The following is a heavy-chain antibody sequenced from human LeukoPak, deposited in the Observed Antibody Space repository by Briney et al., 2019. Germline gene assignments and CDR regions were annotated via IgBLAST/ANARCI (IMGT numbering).Heavy chain of an antibody. CDR3: ARDIWPQSGTYQLDY. J-gene: IGHJ4*02. V-gene: IGHV3-48*03. CDR1: GFTFSSYE. D-gene: IGHD1-26*01. Sequence: GGSLRLSCAASGFTFSSYEMNWVRQAPGQGLERVSYISSSGSTIYYADSVKGRFTISRDNAKNSQYLQMDSLRVEDTALYYCARDIWPQSGTYQLDYWGQGTLVTVSS. CDR2: ISSSGSTI.